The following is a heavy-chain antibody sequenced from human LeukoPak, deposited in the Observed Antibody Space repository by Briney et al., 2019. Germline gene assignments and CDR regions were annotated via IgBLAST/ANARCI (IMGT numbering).Heavy chain of an antibody. CDR3: AKVSGGYPSFDY. CDR1: GLTFSSYA. CDR2: ISGSGGST. D-gene: IGHD6-19*01. J-gene: IGHJ4*02. Sequence: GGSLRLSCAASGLTFSSYAMSWVRQAPGKGLEWVSAISGSGGSTYYADSVKGRFTISRDNSKNTLYLQMNSLRAEDTAVYYCAKVSGGYPSFDYWGQGTLVTVSS. V-gene: IGHV3-23*01.